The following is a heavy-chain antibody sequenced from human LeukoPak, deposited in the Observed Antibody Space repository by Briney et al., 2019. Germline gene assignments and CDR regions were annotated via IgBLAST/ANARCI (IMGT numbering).Heavy chain of an antibody. CDR3: ARAGGYCSGGSCYRGYSWFDP. V-gene: IGHV3-33*08. CDR2: ILYNGSDK. Sequence: PGGSLRLSCAASGFTFSSYAMHWVRQAPGKGLEWVAVILYNGSDKYYADSVKGRFTISRDNSKNTLYLQMNSLRVEDTAVYYCARAGGYCSGGSCYRGYSWFDPWGQGTLVTVSS. J-gene: IGHJ5*02. CDR1: GFTFSSYA. D-gene: IGHD2-15*01.